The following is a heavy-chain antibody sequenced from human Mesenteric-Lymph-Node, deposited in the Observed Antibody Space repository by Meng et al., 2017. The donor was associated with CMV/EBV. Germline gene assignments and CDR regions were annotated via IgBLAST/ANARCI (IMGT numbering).Heavy chain of an antibody. CDR1: GGTFSRHA. V-gene: IGHV1-69*05. CDR3: ATSYCSSSACYSRYGMDV. CDR2: VIPPFGTS. D-gene: IGHD2-2*01. Sequence: SVKVSCKASGGTFSRHAISWVRQAPGQGLEWLGGVIPPFGTSNHAQKFQGRVTITTDESTSTAYMELSSLRSEDTAMYYCATSYCSSSACYSRYGMDVWGQGTTVTVSS. J-gene: IGHJ6*02.